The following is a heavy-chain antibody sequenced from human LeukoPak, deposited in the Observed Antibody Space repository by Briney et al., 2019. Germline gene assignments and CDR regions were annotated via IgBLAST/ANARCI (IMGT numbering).Heavy chain of an antibody. CDR3: AKAQGATGYYYYYGMDV. CDR2: ISYDGGNK. CDR1: GFTFSSYG. Sequence: GGSLRLSCAASGFTFSSYGMHWVRQAPGKGLEWVAVISYDGGNKYYADSVKGRFTISRDNSKNTLYLQMNSLRAEDTAVYYCAKAQGATGYYYYYGMDVWGQGTTVTVSS. V-gene: IGHV3-30*18. D-gene: IGHD1-26*01. J-gene: IGHJ6*02.